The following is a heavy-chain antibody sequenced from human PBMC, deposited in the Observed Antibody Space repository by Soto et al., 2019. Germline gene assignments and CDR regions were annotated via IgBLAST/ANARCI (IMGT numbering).Heavy chain of an antibody. V-gene: IGHV1-18*01. Sequence: ASVKVSCKASGYTFTSYAMNWVRQAPGQGLEWMGWISAYNGNTNYAQKLQGRVTMTTDTSTSTAYMELRSLRSDDTAVYYCARSNYYGSVDFFDYWGQGTRVTVSS. CDR2: ISAYNGNT. J-gene: IGHJ4*02. D-gene: IGHD3-10*01. CDR1: GYTFTSYA. CDR3: ARSNYYGSVDFFDY.